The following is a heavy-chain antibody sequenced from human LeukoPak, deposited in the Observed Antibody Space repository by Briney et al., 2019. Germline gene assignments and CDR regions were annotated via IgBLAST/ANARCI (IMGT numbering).Heavy chain of an antibody. J-gene: IGHJ3*02. CDR2: ISSSSSYI. CDR1: VFTFSSYS. D-gene: IGHD3-10*01. Sequence: PGGSLRLSCAASVFTFSSYSMNWVRQAPGKGLEWVSSISSSSSYIYYADSVKGRFTISRDNAKNSLYLQMNSLRAEDTAVYYCARARGAYGSGPTVGFDAFDIWGQGTMVTVSS. CDR3: ARARGAYGSGPTVGFDAFDI. V-gene: IGHV3-21*01.